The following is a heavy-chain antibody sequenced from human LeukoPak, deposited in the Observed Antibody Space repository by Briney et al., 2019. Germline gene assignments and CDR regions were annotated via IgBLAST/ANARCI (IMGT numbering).Heavy chain of an antibody. V-gene: IGHV4-30-4*01. J-gene: IGHJ6*02. CDR2: IYYSGST. Sequence: SETLSLTCTVSGGSISSGDYYWRWIRQPPGKGLEWIGYIYYSGSTYYNPSLKSRVTISVDTSKNQFSLKLSSVTAADTAVYYCARAATIFGVAPYYYYGMDVWGQGTTVTVSS. D-gene: IGHD3-3*01. CDR1: GGSISSGDYY. CDR3: ARAATIFGVAPYYYYGMDV.